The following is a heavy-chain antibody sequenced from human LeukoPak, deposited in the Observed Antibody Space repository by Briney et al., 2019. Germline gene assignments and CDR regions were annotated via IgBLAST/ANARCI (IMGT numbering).Heavy chain of an antibody. D-gene: IGHD1-26*01. V-gene: IGHV4-39*01. Sequence: SETLSLTCSVSGGAIRSSSYYWGWIRQPPGKGLEWIGSIYYSGSTYYNPSLKSRVTISVDTSKNQFSLKLSSVTAADTAVYYCARPIKVGATTYVFDYWGQGTLVTVSS. J-gene: IGHJ4*02. CDR3: ARPIKVGATTYVFDY. CDR2: IYYSGST. CDR1: GGAIRSSSYY.